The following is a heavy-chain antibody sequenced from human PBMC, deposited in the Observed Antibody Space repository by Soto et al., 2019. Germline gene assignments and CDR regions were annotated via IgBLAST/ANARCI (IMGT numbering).Heavy chain of an antibody. CDR3: TYSYAYHFDY. V-gene: IGHV3-15*07. CDR2: IKSKTDGGTT. D-gene: IGHD5-18*01. Sequence: EVQLVESGGGLVKPGGSLRLSCAASGFTFSNAWMNWVRQAPGKGLEWVGLIKSKTDGGTTDYAAPVKGRFTISRDDSKNTLSLQMSSLKTEDTAVYHCTYSYAYHFDYWGQGTLVTVSS. CDR1: GFTFSNAW. J-gene: IGHJ4*02.